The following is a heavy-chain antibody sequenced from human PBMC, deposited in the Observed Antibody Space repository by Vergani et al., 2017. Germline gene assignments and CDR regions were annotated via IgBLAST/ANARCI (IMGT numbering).Heavy chain of an antibody. V-gene: IGHV4-31*11. CDR1: GGSISSGDHC. D-gene: IGHD6-25*01. CDR2: IFYSGTT. J-gene: IGHJ6*03. Sequence: QVQLQESGPGVVKPSQTLSLTCAVSGGSISSGDHCWTWIRQRPGKGLEWIGYIFYSGTTYDNPSLRSRLTISVDTSQNKFSLKLWSVTAAATAVYYCARVDTQVPATSHFYYMDVWGKGTTVVVSS. CDR3: ARVDTQVPATSHFYYMDV.